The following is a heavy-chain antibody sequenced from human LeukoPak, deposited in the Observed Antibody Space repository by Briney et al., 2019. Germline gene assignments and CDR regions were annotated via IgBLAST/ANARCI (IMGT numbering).Heavy chain of an antibody. CDR1: GLFFSIHY. J-gene: IGHJ4*02. V-gene: IGHV3-7*01. D-gene: IGHD2-15*01. Sequence: GGSLRLSCVDSGLFFSIHYMSWVRQAPGKGLEWVAKINPDGSERNYVDSVKGRFTISGDNAKNSLYLQMNSLRDEDSAVYYCVRDHWWSFDSWGQGTLVTVSS. CDR2: INPDGSER. CDR3: VRDHWWSFDS.